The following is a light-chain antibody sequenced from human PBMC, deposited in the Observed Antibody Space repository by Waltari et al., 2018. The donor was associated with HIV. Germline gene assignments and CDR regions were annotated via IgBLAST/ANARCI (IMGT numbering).Light chain of an antibody. CDR1: QGINTD. V-gene: IGKV1-9*01. Sequence: DIQLTQSPSSLSASVGDRVTITCRASQGINTDLAWYQQRPGKAPQLLIYSASTLHRGAPSTFSGRGSGTEFTLTINTLQPEDFATYDCQQLYSFPLTFGGGTKVE. J-gene: IGKJ4*01. CDR2: SAS. CDR3: QQLYSFPLT.